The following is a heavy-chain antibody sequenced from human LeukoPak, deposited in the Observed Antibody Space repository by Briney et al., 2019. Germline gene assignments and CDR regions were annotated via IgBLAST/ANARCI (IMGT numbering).Heavy chain of an antibody. Sequence: ASVKVSCKASGYTFSDYYMDWVRQAPGQGLEWMGWMNPNSGNTGYAQKFQGRVTMTRNASISTAYMELSSLRSEDTAVYYCARNIVVVPAAIRYYYYYMDVWGKGTTVTVSS. J-gene: IGHJ6*03. CDR3: ARNIVVVPAAIRYYYYYMDV. V-gene: IGHV1-8*02. D-gene: IGHD2-2*01. CDR1: GYTFSDYY. CDR2: MNPNSGNT.